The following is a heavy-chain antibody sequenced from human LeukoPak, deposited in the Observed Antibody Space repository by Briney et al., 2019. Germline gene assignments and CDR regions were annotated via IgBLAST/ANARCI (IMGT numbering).Heavy chain of an antibody. CDR2: IYYSGST. CDR1: GGSISSYY. V-gene: IGHV4-59*08. D-gene: IGHD3-22*01. CDR3: ARLRYYYDSSGHSVFDY. Sequence: SETLSLTCTVSGGSISSYYWNWIRQPPGKGLEWIGYIYYSGSTNYNPSLKSRVTISVDTSKNQFSLKLSSVTAADTAVYYCARLRYYYDSSGHSVFDYWGQGTLVTVSS. J-gene: IGHJ4*02.